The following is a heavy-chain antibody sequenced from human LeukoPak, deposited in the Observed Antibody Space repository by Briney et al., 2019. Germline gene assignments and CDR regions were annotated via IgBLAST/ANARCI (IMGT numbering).Heavy chain of an antibody. CDR1: GGTFSSYA. CDR2: IIPIFGTA. CDR3: ARSVHWGWEDYYYYMDV. V-gene: IGHV1-69*13. J-gene: IGHJ6*03. D-gene: IGHD7-27*01. Sequence: GASVKISCKASGGTFSSYAISWVRQAPGQGLEWMGGIIPIFGTANYAQKFQGRVTITADESTSTAYMELSSLRSEDTAVYYCARSVHWGWEDYYYYMDVWGKGTTVTVSS.